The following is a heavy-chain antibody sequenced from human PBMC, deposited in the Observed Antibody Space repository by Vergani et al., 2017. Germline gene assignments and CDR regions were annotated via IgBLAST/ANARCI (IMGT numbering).Heavy chain of an antibody. CDR1: GFTFSSYS. Sequence: EVQLLESGGGLVQPGGSLRLSCAASGFTFSSYSMNWVRQAPGKGLEWVSYISRSSSTIYYADSVKGRFTISRDNAKNSLYLDMSSLRAEDTAVYYCVRDVRVSRTWGQGTLVAVSS. V-gene: IGHV3-48*01. CDR3: VRDVRVSRT. CDR2: ISRSSSTI. J-gene: IGHJ3*01.